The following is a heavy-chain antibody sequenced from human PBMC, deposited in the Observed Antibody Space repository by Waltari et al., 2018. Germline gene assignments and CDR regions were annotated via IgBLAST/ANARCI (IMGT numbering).Heavy chain of an antibody. V-gene: IGHV4-61*09. CDR3: ARGLTDIVLAAEFYYYYYGMDV. CDR1: GGSISSGSYY. J-gene: IGHJ6*02. CDR2: IYTSGST. D-gene: IGHD5-12*01. Sequence: QVQLQESGPGLVKPSQTLSLTCTVSGGSISSGSYYWSWIRQPAGKGLEWIGYIYTSGSTTYNPSLKSRVTISVDTSNNQCSLKLSSVTAADTAVYYCARGLTDIVLAAEFYYYYYGMDVWGQGTTVTVSS.